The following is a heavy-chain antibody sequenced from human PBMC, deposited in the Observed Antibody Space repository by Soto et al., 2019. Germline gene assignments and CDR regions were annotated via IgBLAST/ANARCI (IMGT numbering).Heavy chain of an antibody. CDR1: GGSFSGYY. CDR2: INDSGST. J-gene: IGHJ6*03. Sequence: QVQLQQWGAGLLKPSETLSLTCAVYGGSFSGYYWSWIRKTTGKGLEWIGEINDSGSTNRNPSRKSRVTILVDTPKNQFSLKLSSVTAADTAVYYCARVLLVWFGELSRRGGYCYYVDVWGKGTTVTVSS. D-gene: IGHD3-10*01. V-gene: IGHV4-34*01. CDR3: ARVLLVWFGELSRRGGYCYYVDV.